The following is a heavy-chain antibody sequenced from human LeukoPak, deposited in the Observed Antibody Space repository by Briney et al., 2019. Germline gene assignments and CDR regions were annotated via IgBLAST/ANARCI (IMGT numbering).Heavy chain of an antibody. D-gene: IGHD6-6*01. Sequence: GGSLRLSCAASGFTFSSYSMNWVRQAPGKGLEWVSSTSSSNSYIYYADSVKGRFTISRDNAKNSLYLQMNSLRAEDTAVYYCARESIADDAFDIWGQGTMVTVSS. CDR3: ARESIADDAFDI. J-gene: IGHJ3*02. CDR2: TSSSNSYI. CDR1: GFTFSSYS. V-gene: IGHV3-21*01.